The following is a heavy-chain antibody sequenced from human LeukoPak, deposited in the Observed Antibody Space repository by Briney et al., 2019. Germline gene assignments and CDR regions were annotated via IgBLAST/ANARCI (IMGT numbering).Heavy chain of an antibody. CDR3: ARGLPVVPAAIRRGYYYYYGMDV. CDR2: IIPIFGTA. Sequence: SVKVSCKASGGTFSSYAISWVRQAPGQGLEWMGGIIPIFGTANYAQKFQGRVTITADESTSTAYMELSSLRSEDTAVYYCARGLPVVPAAIRRGYYYYYGMDVWGKGTTVTVSS. D-gene: IGHD2-2*01. J-gene: IGHJ6*04. V-gene: IGHV1-69*01. CDR1: GGTFSSYA.